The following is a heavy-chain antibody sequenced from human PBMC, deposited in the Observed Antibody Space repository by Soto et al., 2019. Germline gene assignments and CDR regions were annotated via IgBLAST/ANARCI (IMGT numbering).Heavy chain of an antibody. CDR1: GYSFTSYW. CDR2: IYPGDSDT. D-gene: IGHD3-16*02. V-gene: IGHV5-51*01. J-gene: IGHJ3*02. Sequence: GESLKISCKGSGYSFTSYWIGWVRQMPGKGLEWMGIIYPGDSDTRYSPSFQGQVTISADKSISTAYLQWSSLKASDTAMYYCARRPYYDYVWGSYRRNDAFDIWGQGTMVTV. CDR3: ARRPYYDYVWGSYRRNDAFDI.